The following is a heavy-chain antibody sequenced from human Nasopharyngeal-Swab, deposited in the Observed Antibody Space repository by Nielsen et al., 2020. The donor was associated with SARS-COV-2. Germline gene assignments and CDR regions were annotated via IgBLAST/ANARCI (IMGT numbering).Heavy chain of an antibody. V-gene: IGHV1-69*06. D-gene: IGHD6-19*01. Sequence: SVKVSCKASGYTFTSYAMHWVRQAPGQGLEWMGGIIPIFGTANYAQKFQGRVTITADKSTSTAYMELSSLRSEDTAVYYCARYSSGWYEDFDYWGQGTLVTVSS. CDR3: ARYSSGWYEDFDY. CDR1: GYTFTSYA. J-gene: IGHJ4*02. CDR2: IIPIFGTA.